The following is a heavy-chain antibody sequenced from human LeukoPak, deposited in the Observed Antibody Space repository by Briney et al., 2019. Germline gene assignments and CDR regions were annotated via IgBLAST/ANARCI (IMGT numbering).Heavy chain of an antibody. D-gene: IGHD3-22*01. J-gene: IGHJ3*02. Sequence: SETLSLTCTVSSGSISTSNYYWGWVCQPPGKALEWIGNIFYTGSTYYSPSLKSRVTISLDTSKNQFSLKLSSVTAADTAVYYCARGGHYYDSSGYYYDAFDIWGQGTMVTVSS. CDR1: SGSISTSNYY. V-gene: IGHV4-39*07. CDR2: IFYTGST. CDR3: ARGGHYYDSSGYYYDAFDI.